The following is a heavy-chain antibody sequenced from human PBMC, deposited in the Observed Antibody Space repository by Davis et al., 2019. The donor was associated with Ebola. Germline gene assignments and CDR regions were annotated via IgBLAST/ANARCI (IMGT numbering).Heavy chain of an antibody. CDR3: AKDLSRLLLRGYFDY. CDR1: GYTFTGYY. CDR2: INPNSGGT. Sequence: ASVKVSCKASGYTFTGYYMHWVRQAPGQGLEWMGWINPNSGGTNYAQKFQGRVTMTRDTSISTAYMELSRLRSDDTAVYYCAKDLSRLLLRGYFDYWGQGTLVTVSS. V-gene: IGHV1-2*02. J-gene: IGHJ4*02. D-gene: IGHD2/OR15-2a*01.